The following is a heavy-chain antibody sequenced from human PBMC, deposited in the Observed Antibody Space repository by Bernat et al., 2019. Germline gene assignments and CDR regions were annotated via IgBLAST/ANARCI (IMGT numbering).Heavy chain of an antibody. CDR3: ARGPYYYDSSGYIDY. Sequence: QLQLQESGPGLVKPSETLSLTCTVSGGSISSSSYYWGWIRQPPGKGLEWIGSIYYSGSTYYNPPLKSRVTISVDTSKNQFSLKLSSVTAADTAVYYCARGPYYYDSSGYIDYWGQGTLVTVSS. CDR2: IYYSGST. D-gene: IGHD3-22*01. V-gene: IGHV4-39*01. J-gene: IGHJ4*02. CDR1: GGSISSSSYY.